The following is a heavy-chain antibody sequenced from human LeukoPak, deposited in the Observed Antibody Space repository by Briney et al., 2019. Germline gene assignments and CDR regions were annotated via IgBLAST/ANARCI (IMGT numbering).Heavy chain of an antibody. Sequence: GGSLRLSCAASGFPFNNAWMSWVRQAPGKGLEWVGRIKGKTDGGTTDYAAPVKGRFTISRDDSKNTLYLQMNSLKTEDTAIYYCSTPYGSGSRYKNYFDYWGQGALVTVSS. D-gene: IGHD3-10*01. CDR2: IKGKTDGGTT. CDR3: STPYGSGSRYKNYFDY. V-gene: IGHV3-15*01. J-gene: IGHJ4*02. CDR1: GFPFNNAW.